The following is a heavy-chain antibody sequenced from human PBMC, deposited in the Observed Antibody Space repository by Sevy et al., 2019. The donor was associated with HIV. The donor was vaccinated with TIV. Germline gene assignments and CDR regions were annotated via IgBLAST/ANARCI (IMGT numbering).Heavy chain of an antibody. D-gene: IGHD3-10*01. CDR1: GFTVSSNY. CDR3: ARLGVRGRCPFDP. CDR2: IYSGGST. Sequence: GGSLRLSCAASGFTVSSNYMSWVRQAPGKGLEWVSVIYSGGSTYYADSVKGRFTISRDNSKNTLYLQMNSLRAEDTAVYYCARLGVRGRCPFDPWGQGTLVTVSS. V-gene: IGHV3-53*01. J-gene: IGHJ5*02.